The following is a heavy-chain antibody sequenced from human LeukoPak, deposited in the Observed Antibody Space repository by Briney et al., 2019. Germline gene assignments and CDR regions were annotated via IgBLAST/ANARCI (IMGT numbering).Heavy chain of an antibody. D-gene: IGHD5-24*01. CDR2: IYPGDSDT. Sequence: GESLKISCKGSGYIFTSYWIGWVRQMPGKGLEWMGIIYPGDSDTRYSPSFQGQVTISADKSISTAYLQWSSLKASDTAMYYCARSLGSHNYQPHCFDYWGQGTLVTVSS. J-gene: IGHJ4*02. CDR1: GYIFTSYW. CDR3: ARSLGSHNYQPHCFDY. V-gene: IGHV5-51*01.